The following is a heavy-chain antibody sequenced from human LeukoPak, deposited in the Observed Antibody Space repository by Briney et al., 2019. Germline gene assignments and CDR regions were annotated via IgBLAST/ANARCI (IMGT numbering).Heavy chain of an antibody. Sequence: ASVKVSCKASGYTFTSYGICWVRQAPGQGLEWMGWISAYNGNTNYAQKLQGRVTMTTDTSTSTAYMELRSLRSDDTAVYYCARSRYQLLYNWFDPWGQGTLVTVSS. CDR3: ARSRYQLLYNWFDP. D-gene: IGHD2-2*01. CDR2: ISAYNGNT. V-gene: IGHV1-18*01. CDR1: GYTFTSYG. J-gene: IGHJ5*02.